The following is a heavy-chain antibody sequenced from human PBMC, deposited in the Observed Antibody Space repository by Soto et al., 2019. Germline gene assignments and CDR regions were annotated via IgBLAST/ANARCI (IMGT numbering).Heavy chain of an antibody. CDR1: GGSISSSSYY. Sequence: SETLSLTCTVSGGSISSSSYYWGWIRQPPGKGLEWIGSIYYSGSTYYSPSLKSRVTMSVDTSKNQFSLKLSSVTAADTAVYYCFKPGIAAAGTGIGIYYYYGMDVWGQGTTVTVSS. CDR2: IYYSGST. V-gene: IGHV4-39*01. D-gene: IGHD6-13*01. J-gene: IGHJ6*02. CDR3: FKPGIAAAGTGIGIYYYYGMDV.